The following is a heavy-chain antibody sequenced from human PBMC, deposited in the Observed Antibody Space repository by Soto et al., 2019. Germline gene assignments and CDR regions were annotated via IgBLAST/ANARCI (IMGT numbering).Heavy chain of an antibody. D-gene: IGHD6-25*01. J-gene: IGHJ6*02. V-gene: IGHV3-23*01. CDR1: GFTFSSYA. CDR2: ISGSGGST. Sequence: VQLLESGGGLVQPGGSLRLSCAASGFTFSSYAMSWVRQAPGKGLEWVSAISGSGGSTYYADSVKGRFTISRDNSTTTLYLQMNSLRAEDTAVYYCAKDSDPVSTSSGDVWGQGTTVTVSS. CDR3: AKDSDPVSTSSGDV.